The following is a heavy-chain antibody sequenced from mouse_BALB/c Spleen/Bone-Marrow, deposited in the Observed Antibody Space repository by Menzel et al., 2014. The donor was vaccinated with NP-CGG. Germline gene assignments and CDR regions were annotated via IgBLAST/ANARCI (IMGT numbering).Heavy chain of an antibody. J-gene: IGHJ4*01. CDR2: INPGSGGT. CDR3: ARWDYAMDY. Sequence: QVQLQQPGAELVRPGTSVKVSCKAFGYAFTNYLIEWVKQRPGQGLEWIGVINPGSGGTNYNEKFKGKATLTADKSSSTAYMQLSSLTSDDSAVYSCARWDYAMDYWGQGTSVTVSS. CDR1: GYAFTNYL. V-gene: IGHV1-54*01.